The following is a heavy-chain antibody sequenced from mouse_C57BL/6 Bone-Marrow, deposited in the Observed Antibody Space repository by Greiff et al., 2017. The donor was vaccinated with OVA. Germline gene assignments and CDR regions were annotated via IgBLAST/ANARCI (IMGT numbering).Heavy chain of an antibody. Sequence: EVKLVESGGGLVQPGGSMQLSCAASGFTFSDAWMDWVRQSPEKGLEWVAEIRNKANNHATYYAESVKGRFTISRDDSKSSVYLQLNSFRAEDTGIYYCTREDGKRFAYWGQGTLVTVSA. J-gene: IGHJ3*01. CDR2: IRNKANNHAT. V-gene: IGHV6-6*01. D-gene: IGHD2-3*01. CDR3: TREDGKRFAY. CDR1: GFTFSDAW.